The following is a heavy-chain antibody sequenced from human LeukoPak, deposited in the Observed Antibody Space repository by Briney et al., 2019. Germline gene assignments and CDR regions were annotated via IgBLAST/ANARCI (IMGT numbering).Heavy chain of an antibody. CDR2: IYCSGST. Sequence: SETLSLTCTVSGGSISSSGYYWGWIRQPPGRGLEWLGSIYCSGSTFYNPSLKSRVSMSVDTSKIHLHLSLMTVTATAAACYSCARQHHSDNGHPNWSDPWGQGSLVIVSS. V-gene: IGHV4-39*02. D-gene: IGHD4-17*01. CDR1: GGSISSSGYY. J-gene: IGHJ5*02. CDR3: ARQHHSDNGHPNWSDP.